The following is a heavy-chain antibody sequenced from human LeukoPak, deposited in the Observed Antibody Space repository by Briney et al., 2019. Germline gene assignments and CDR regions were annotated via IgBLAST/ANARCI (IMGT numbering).Heavy chain of an antibody. D-gene: IGHD4-17*01. CDR3: AKSTTVTTHLVNFDY. V-gene: IGHV3-23*01. Sequence: GGSLRLSCAASGFTFGSYAMSWVRQAPGKGLEWVSAISGSGGSTYYADSVKGRFTISRDNSKNTLYLQMNSLRAEDTAVYYCAKSTTVTTHLVNFDYWGQGTLVTVSS. CDR1: GFTFGSYA. CDR2: ISGSGGST. J-gene: IGHJ4*02.